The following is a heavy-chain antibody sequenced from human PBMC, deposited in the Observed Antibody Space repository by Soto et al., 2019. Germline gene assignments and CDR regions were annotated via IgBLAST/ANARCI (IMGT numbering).Heavy chain of an antibody. D-gene: IGHD6-6*01. J-gene: IGHJ3*02. CDR2: IYYSGST. V-gene: IGHV4-31*03. CDR3: ARSGSRAGAFDI. CDR1: GGSISSGGYY. Sequence: SETLSLTCTVSGGSISSGGYYWSWIRQHPGKGLEWIGYIYYSGSTYYNPSLKSRVTISVDTSKNQFSLKLSSVTAADTAVYYCARSGSRAGAFDIWGQGTMVTV.